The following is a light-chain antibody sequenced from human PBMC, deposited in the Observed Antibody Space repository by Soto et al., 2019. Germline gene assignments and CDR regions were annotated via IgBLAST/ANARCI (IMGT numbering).Light chain of an antibody. CDR1: NSDVGTYNY. V-gene: IGLV2-14*01. J-gene: IGLJ2*01. Sequence: QSALTQPASVSGSPGQSITISCSGTNSDVGTYNYVSWYQHHPGKAPRVIIYEVSNRPSGVSTRFSGSKSGNTASLTISGLQAEDEADYYCSSYTSSNDHVVFGGGTKLTVL. CDR2: EVS. CDR3: SSYTSSNDHVV.